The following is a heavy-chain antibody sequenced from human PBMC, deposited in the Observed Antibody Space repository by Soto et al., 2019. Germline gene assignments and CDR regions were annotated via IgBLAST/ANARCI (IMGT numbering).Heavy chain of an antibody. CDR1: GGTFSSYA. Sequence: SVKVSCKASGGTFSSYAISWVRQAPGQGLEWMGGIIPIFGTANYAQKFQGRVTITADESTSTAYMELSSLRSEDTAVYYCARDRYSSSSGRWGWFDPWGQGTLVTV. V-gene: IGHV1-69*13. CDR2: IIPIFGTA. J-gene: IGHJ5*02. D-gene: IGHD6-6*01. CDR3: ARDRYSSSSGRWGWFDP.